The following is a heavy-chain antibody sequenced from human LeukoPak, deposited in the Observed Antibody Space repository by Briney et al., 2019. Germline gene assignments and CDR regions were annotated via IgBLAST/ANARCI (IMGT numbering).Heavy chain of an antibody. CDR2: INHSGST. V-gene: IGHV4-34*01. CDR3: ARAQFRSGYQGIFDY. CDR1: GGSFSGYY. D-gene: IGHD3-3*01. Sequence: SETLSLTCAVYGGSFSGYYWSWIRQPPGKGLEWIGEINHSGSTNYNPSLKSRVTISVDTSKNQFSLKLISVTAADTAVYYCARAQFRSGYQGIFDYWGQGTLVTVSS. J-gene: IGHJ4*02.